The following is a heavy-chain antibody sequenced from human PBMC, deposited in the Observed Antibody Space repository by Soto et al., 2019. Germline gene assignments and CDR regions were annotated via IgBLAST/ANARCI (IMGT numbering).Heavy chain of an antibody. Sequence: ASVKVSCKASGYTFTGYYMRRVRQAPGQGLEWMGWINPNSGGTNYAQKLQGRVTMTRDTSISTAYMELSRLRSDDSAVYYCARDGFDYWGQGTLVTVSS. J-gene: IGHJ4*02. CDR3: ARDGFDY. CDR2: INPNSGGT. V-gene: IGHV1-2*02. CDR1: GYTFTGYY.